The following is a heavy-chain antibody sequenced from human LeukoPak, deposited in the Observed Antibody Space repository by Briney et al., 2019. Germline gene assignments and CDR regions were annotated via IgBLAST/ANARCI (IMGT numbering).Heavy chain of an antibody. CDR1: GYTFTSYD. V-gene: IGHV1-8*01. CDR2: MNPNSGNT. J-gene: IGHJ3*02. Sequence: ASVKVSCKASGYTFTSYDINWVRQATGQGLEWMGWMNPNSGNTGYAQKFQGRVTMTRNTSISTAYMELSSLRSEDTAVYYCARGVGDFRSGYYPAGAFDIWGQGTMVTVSS. CDR3: ARGVGDFRSGYYPAGAFDI. D-gene: IGHD3-3*01.